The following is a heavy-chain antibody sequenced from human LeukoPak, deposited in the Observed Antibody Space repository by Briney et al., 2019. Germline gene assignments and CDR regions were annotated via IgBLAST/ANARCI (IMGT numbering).Heavy chain of an antibody. J-gene: IGHJ5*02. CDR3: TRSLIGINDH. Sequence: GGSLRLSCAASGFTFSSYSMNWVRQAPGKGLEWVSYISSSSSIIDYADSVKGRFTISRDNAKNTLYLQMNSLSAEDTAVYYCTRSLIGINDHWGQGTLVTVSS. V-gene: IGHV3-48*04. D-gene: IGHD3-16*02. CDR1: GFTFSSYS. CDR2: ISSSSSII.